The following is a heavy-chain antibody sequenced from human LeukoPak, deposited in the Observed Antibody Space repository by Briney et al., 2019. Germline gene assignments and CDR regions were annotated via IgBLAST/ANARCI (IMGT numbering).Heavy chain of an antibody. V-gene: IGHV3-21*06. CDR2: IRSSTAYL. D-gene: IGHD4-11*01. J-gene: IGHJ3*01. CDR3: AREGLLTRLSSSDAFDV. Sequence: GGSLRLSFAASGFTFRRYTMNWVRQAPGKGLEWVASIRSSTAYLYYAESLRGRFTVSRDNTQSVLYLQMSSLGAEDTAVYYCAREGLLTRLSSSDAFDVWGQGTRVTVSS. CDR1: GFTFRRYT.